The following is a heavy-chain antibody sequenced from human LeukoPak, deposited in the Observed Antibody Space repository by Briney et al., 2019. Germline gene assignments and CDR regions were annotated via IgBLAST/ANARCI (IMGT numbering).Heavy chain of an antibody. CDR1: GGSFSGYY. Sequence: SETLSLTCAVYGGSFSGYYWSWIRQPPGKGLEWIGYIYYSGSTNYNPSLKSRVTISVDTSKNQFSLKLSSVTAADTAVYYCARLIAVAGATYFDYWGQGTLVTVSS. CDR3: ARLIAVAGATYFDY. CDR2: IYYSGST. V-gene: IGHV4-59*01. D-gene: IGHD6-19*01. J-gene: IGHJ4*02.